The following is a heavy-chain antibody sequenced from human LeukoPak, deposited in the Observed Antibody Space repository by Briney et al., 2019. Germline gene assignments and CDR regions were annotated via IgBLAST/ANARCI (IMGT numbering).Heavy chain of an antibody. Sequence: GGSLRLSCAASGFSLSGYWMTWVRQAPGKGLEWVANIKDDGSRKHDVDPARGRFTISRDNANNSLYLDMNSLRAEDTAVYYRARACIDGYYESSGYDLWGQGTLVTVSS. V-gene: IGHV3-7*01. CDR1: GFSLSGYW. CDR3: ARACIDGYYESSGYDL. D-gene: IGHD3-22*01. CDR2: IKDDGSRK. J-gene: IGHJ4*02.